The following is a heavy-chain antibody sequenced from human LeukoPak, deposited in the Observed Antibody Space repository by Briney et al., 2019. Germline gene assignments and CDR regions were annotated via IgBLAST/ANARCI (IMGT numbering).Heavy chain of an antibody. CDR2: ISGSNSPI. J-gene: IGHJ5*02. Sequence: GGSLRLSCAASGFTFSSYAMNWVRQAPGKGLEWVSYISGSNSPIYYADSAKGRFTISRDNAKNSLYLQMNSLRAEDTAVYYCARAVKWELTLNRHTGNWFDPWGQGTLVTVSS. CDR1: GFTFSSYA. CDR3: ARAVKWELTLNRHTGNWFDP. D-gene: IGHD1-26*01. V-gene: IGHV3-48*04.